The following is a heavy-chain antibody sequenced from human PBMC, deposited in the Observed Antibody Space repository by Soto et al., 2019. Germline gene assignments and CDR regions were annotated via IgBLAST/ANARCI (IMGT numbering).Heavy chain of an antibody. CDR2: IYTGGST. CDR3: ARANVWPPGGGSWTMPFDC. J-gene: IGHJ4*02. CDR1: GGSVSNYY. D-gene: IGHD2-15*01. V-gene: IGHV4-4*07. Sequence: QVQLQESGPGLVKPSETLSLTCSVSGGSVSNYYWSWFRQPAGKGLEWIGRIYTGGSTNYTPSLGSRVTLSVDTSQNQFSLRLISVTAADTAVYYCARANVWPPGGGSWTMPFDCWGQGTLVTVSS.